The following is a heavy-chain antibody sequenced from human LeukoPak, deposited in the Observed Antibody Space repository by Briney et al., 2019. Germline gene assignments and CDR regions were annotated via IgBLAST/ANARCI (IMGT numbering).Heavy chain of an antibody. CDR2: VSDDGNSR. J-gene: IGHJ5*02. CDR1: GFSFSSCA. D-gene: IGHD5-18*01. Sequence: GGSLRLSCAASGFSFSSCAMSWVRQAPGKGPQWVSGVSDDGNSRYYADSLKGRFTISRDNSANTVYLQMNNLTAEDTAVYYCVKEGEGHSYAPKTVPPTWGQGTLVNVSS. V-gene: IGHV3-23*01. CDR3: VKEGEGHSYAPKTVPPT.